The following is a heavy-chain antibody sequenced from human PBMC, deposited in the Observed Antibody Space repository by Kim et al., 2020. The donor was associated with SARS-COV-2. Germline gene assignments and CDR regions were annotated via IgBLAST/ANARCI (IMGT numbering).Heavy chain of an antibody. Sequence: GGSLRLSCAASGFTFSSYGIHWVRQAPGKGLEWVTLIWFDGSNKYYADSVKGRFTISRDNSKNTVHLQMNSLRAEDSAVYYCVRGFATFDIWGQGTMVTV. D-gene: IGHD2-21*01. CDR3: VRGFATFDI. V-gene: IGHV3-33*01. CDR1: GFTFSSYG. J-gene: IGHJ3*02. CDR2: IWFDGSNK.